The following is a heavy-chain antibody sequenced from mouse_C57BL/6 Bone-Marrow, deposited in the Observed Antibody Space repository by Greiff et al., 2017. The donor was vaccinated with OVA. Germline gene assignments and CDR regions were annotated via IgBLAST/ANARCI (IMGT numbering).Heavy chain of an antibody. J-gene: IGHJ4*01. V-gene: IGHV1-15*01. Sequence: VQLQQSGAELVRPGASVTLSCKASGYTFTDYEMHWVKQTPVHGLEWIGAIDPETGGTAYNQKFKGKAILTADKSSSTAYMELRSLTSEDSAVYYCTRGTNLAMDDWGKGTSVTVSS. CDR3: TRGTNLAMDD. CDR2: IDPETGGT. CDR1: GYTFTDYE. D-gene: IGHD1-3*01.